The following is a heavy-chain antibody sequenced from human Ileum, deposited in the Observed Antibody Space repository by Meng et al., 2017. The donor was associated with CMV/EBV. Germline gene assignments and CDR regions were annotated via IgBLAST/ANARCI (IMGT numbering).Heavy chain of an antibody. D-gene: IGHD4-17*01. V-gene: IGHV1-18*01. CDR1: GYTFTNYG. Sequence: SGYTFTNYGITGVRQAPGQGLEWVGWISAKNGNTKYAQEVQGRVSLTTDTSTNTAYVELWSLRFDDTAIYYCARDTPTVTIKGGPEYWGQGSLVTVSS. CDR3: ARDTPTVTIKGGPEY. CDR2: ISAKNGNT. J-gene: IGHJ4*02.